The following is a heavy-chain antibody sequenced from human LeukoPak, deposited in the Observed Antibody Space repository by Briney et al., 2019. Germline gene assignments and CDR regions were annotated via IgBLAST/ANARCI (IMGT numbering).Heavy chain of an antibody. D-gene: IGHD4-17*01. Sequence: GASVKVSCKVSGYTLTELSMHWVRQAPGKGLEWMGGFDPEDGETIYAQKFQGRVTMTEDTSTDTAYMELSSLRSEDTAVYYCATAYGDYETLSAFDIWGQGTMVTVSS. CDR3: ATAYGDYETLSAFDI. J-gene: IGHJ3*02. CDR1: GYTLTELS. V-gene: IGHV1-24*01. CDR2: FDPEDGET.